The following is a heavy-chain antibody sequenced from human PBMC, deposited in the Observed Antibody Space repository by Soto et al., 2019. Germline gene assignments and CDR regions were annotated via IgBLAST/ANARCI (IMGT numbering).Heavy chain of an antibody. CDR1: GYNFATYW. Sequence: VESLKISCDGFGYNFATYWIAWVRQMPWKGLEYMGIIYPGDSDSRYSPSFQGQVTFSADKSISTAYLQWSSLKASDTAMYYCARHGFYGDYPSNYFDPWGQGTLVTVSS. CDR2: IYPGDSDS. V-gene: IGHV5-51*01. J-gene: IGHJ5*02. D-gene: IGHD4-17*01. CDR3: ARHGFYGDYPSNYFDP.